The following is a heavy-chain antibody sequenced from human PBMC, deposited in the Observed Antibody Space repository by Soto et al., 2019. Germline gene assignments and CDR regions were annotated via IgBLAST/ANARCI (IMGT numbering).Heavy chain of an antibody. J-gene: IGHJ4*02. CDR1: GDSFSSGYW. Sequence: QVQLQESGPGLVKPSETLSLTCAVSGDSFSSGYWWSWVRQPPGKGLQWIGQISQSGTANYNPSLESRVTMSVHKSKKQFSLMLTSGTAADTAVYYCARHGGRFFEYWGQGILVTVSS. CDR3: ARHGGRFFEY. D-gene: IGHD2-15*01. V-gene: IGHV4-4*02. CDR2: ISQSGTA.